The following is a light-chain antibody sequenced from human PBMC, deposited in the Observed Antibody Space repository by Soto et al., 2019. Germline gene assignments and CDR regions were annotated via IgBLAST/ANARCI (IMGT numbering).Light chain of an antibody. Sequence: QSALTQPASVSGSPGQSTTISCTGGSSDIGGYNYVSGCQQHPVKAPKLMIYEVSNRPSGVSKCFSGSTSGSTPSLTTSGLPVEDEADYSCSSYTSSNTLVFGSGSKVTV. CDR2: EVS. CDR1: SSDIGGYNY. V-gene: IGLV2-14*01. CDR3: SSYTSSNTLV. J-gene: IGLJ1*01.